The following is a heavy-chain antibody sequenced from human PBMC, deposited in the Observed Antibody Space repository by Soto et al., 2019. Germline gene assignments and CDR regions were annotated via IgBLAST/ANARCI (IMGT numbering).Heavy chain of an antibody. V-gene: IGHV2-5*02. D-gene: IGHD1-1*01. J-gene: IGHJ4*02. CDR1: GFSLSTSGVG. Sequence: ASGPTLVNPTQTLTLTCTFSGFSLSTSGVGVGWIRQPPGKALEWLALIYWDDDKRYSPSLKSRLTITKDTSKNQVVLTMTNMDPVDTATYYCAHRRMEPVGGEGAFDYWGQGALVTVSS. CDR3: AHRRMEPVGGEGAFDY. CDR2: IYWDDDK.